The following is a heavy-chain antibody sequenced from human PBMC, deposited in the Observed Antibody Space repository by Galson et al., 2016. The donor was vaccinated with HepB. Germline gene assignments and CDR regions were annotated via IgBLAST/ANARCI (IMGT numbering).Heavy chain of an antibody. V-gene: IGHV3-33*01. Sequence: SLRLSCAASGFPFRNYGMHWVRQAPGEGLEWVAGIWYDGSNKYYADSVKGRLTMTRDTSTSTFYMELSSLRSEDTAVYYRARDVSIAVDATWWFDPWGQGSLVVVSS. CDR2: IWYDGSNK. D-gene: IGHD6-19*01. CDR1: GFPFRNYG. J-gene: IGHJ5*02. CDR3: ARDVSIAVDATWWFDP.